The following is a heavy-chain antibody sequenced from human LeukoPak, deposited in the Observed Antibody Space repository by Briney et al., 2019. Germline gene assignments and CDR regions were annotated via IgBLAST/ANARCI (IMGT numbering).Heavy chain of an antibody. D-gene: IGHD3-3*01. CDR1: GFTFSSYA. V-gene: IGHV3-30*04. J-gene: IGHJ4*02. CDR2: ISYDGSNK. CDR3: ARGRTYYDFWSGYYSGEEFDY. Sequence: GGSLRLSCAASGFTFSSYAMHWVRQAPGKGLEWVAVISYDGSNKYYADSVKGRFTISRDNSKNTLYLQMNSLRDEDTAVYYCARGRTYYDFWSGYYSGEEFDYWGQGTLVTVSS.